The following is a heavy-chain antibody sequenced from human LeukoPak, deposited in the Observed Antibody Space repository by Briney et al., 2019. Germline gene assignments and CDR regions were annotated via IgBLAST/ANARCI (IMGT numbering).Heavy chain of an antibody. CDR2: ISSSSSTI. D-gene: IGHD3-3*01. CDR3: ARDGRTYYDFWSGYSNFDY. V-gene: IGHV3-48*01. CDR1: GFTFSSYS. J-gene: IGHJ4*02. Sequence: GGSLRLSCAASGFTFSSYSMNWVRQAPGKGLEWVSHISSSSSTIYYADSVKGRFTISRDNAKNSLYLQMNSLRAEDTAVYYCARDGRTYYDFWSGYSNFDYWGQGTLVTVSS.